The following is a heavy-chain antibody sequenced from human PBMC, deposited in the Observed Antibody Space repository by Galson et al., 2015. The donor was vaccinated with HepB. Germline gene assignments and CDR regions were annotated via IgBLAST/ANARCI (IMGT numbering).Heavy chain of an antibody. CDR2: ISHNGYNK. V-gene: IGHV3-30*14. J-gene: IGHJ3*01. Sequence: SLRLSCAASGFNFNSHVMDWVRQSPDKGLEWVAVISHNGYNKEYADSVKGRFTISRDNSKNMVYLQMDNLRLEDTAMYHCASLFNWGEIWGDAFEVWGQGTMVTVSS. CDR3: ASLFNWGEIWGDAFEV. D-gene: IGHD7-27*01. CDR1: GFNFNSHV.